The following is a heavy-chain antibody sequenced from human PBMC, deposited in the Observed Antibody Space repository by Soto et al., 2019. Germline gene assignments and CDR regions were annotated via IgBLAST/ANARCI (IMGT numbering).Heavy chain of an antibody. J-gene: IGHJ6*03. CDR2: AYYRSRWYN. V-gene: IGHV6-1*01. CDR3: AGTTSHQWYYMDV. CDR1: GDSVSSNSAA. D-gene: IGHD1-7*01. Sequence: SQTLSLTCAISGDSVSSNSAAWNWIRQSPSRGLEWLGRAYYRSRWYNDYAVSVRSRITVNPDTSKNQFSLQLTSVTPEDTAVYYCAGTTSHQWYYMDVWGKGTTVTVS.